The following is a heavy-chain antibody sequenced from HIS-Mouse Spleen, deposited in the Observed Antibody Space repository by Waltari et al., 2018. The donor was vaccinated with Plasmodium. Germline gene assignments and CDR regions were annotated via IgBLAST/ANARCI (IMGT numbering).Heavy chain of an antibody. V-gene: IGHV4-34*01. Sequence: VQLQQWGAGLLKPSETLSLTCAVYGGSFSGYYWSWIRQPPGKGLEWIGEINHSGSTNYNPPLKSRVTISVDTSKNQFSLKLSSVTAADTAVYYCARGVGYCSGGSCDHYFDYWGQGTLVTVSS. CDR3: ARGVGYCSGGSCDHYFDY. J-gene: IGHJ4*02. D-gene: IGHD2-15*01. CDR2: INHSGST. CDR1: GGSFSGYY.